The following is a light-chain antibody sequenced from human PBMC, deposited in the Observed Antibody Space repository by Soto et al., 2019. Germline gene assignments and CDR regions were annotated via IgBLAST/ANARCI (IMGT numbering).Light chain of an antibody. CDR2: EVT. V-gene: IGLV2-23*02. CDR3: CSFADFTYV. J-gene: IGLJ1*01. CDR1: STDIGSYDL. Sequence: QSALTQPASVSGAPGPSITISCIGTSTDIGSYDLVSWYQQHPGTAPKLIIYEVTKRPSGVSTRFSGSKSGNTASLTIAGLQAVDEADYYCCSFADFTYVFGTGTKVTVL.